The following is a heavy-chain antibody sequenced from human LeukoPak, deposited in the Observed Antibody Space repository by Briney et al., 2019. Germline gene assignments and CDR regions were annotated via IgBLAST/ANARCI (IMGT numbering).Heavy chain of an antibody. CDR2: ISYSGSNK. CDR1: GFTFGSYA. CDR3: AREGPYNDARRGFSH. J-gene: IGHJ4*02. Sequence: PGGSLRLSCAVSGFTFGSYAMHWVRQAPGKGLEWVALISYSGSNKYYGDSVKGRFTISRDNSRNTLYLEMKSLRAEDTAVYYCAREGPYNDARRGFSHWGQGTLVTVSS. V-gene: IGHV3-30*19. D-gene: IGHD1-1*01.